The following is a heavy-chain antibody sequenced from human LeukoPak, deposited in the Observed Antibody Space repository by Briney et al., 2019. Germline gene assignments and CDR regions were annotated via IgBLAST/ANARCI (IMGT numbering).Heavy chain of an antibody. V-gene: IGHV4-39*02. CDR3: ARDQPPSGYYYGMDV. Sequence: KTSETLSLTCTVSGGSISSNSYYWGWIRQPPGKGLEWIGSIYYSGSTDYNPSLKSRVTISVDTSKNQFSLKLSSVTAADTAVYYCARDQPPSGYYYGMDVWGQGTTVTVSS. CDR1: GGSISSNSYY. D-gene: IGHD2-8*02. CDR2: IYYSGST. J-gene: IGHJ6*02.